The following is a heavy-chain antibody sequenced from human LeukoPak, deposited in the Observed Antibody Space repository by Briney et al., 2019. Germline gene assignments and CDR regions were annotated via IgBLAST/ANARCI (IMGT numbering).Heavy chain of an antibody. CDR3: ARGSGISYHDAFDI. D-gene: IGHD1-14*01. V-gene: IGHV1-69*13. J-gene: IGHJ3*02. Sequence: ASVKVSCKASGGTFRSYAISWVRQAPGQGLEWMGGIIPIFATANYAQKFQGRVTITADEIMSTAYMELSSLRSEDTAVYYCARGSGISYHDAFDIWGQGTMVTVSS. CDR1: GGTFRSYA. CDR2: IIPIFATA.